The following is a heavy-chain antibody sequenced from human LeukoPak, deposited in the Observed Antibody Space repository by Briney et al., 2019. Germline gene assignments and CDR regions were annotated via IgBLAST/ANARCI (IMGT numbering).Heavy chain of an antibody. Sequence: PGGSLRLSCAASGFTFSSYGMHWVRQAPGKGLEWVAVISYDGSNKYYADSVKGRFTISRDNSKNTLYLQMNSLRAEDTAVYYCARDPYTAYYYYGMDVWGQGTTVTVSS. CDR2: ISYDGSNK. D-gene: IGHD5-18*01. V-gene: IGHV3-30*03. J-gene: IGHJ6*02. CDR1: GFTFSSYG. CDR3: ARDPYTAYYYYGMDV.